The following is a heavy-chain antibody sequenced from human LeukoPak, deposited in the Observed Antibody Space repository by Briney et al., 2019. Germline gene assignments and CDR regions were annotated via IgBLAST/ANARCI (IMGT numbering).Heavy chain of an antibody. V-gene: IGHV3-21*01. CDR3: ARDRSSSSWYVPFDY. D-gene: IGHD6-13*01. CDR1: GFTFSSYS. CDR2: ISSSSSYI. Sequence: GGSLRLSCAASGFTFSSYSMNWVRQAPGKGLEWVSSISSSSSYIYYADSVKGRFTISRDNAKNSLYLQVNSLRAEDTAVYYCARDRSSSSWYVPFDYWGQGTLVTVSS. J-gene: IGHJ4*02.